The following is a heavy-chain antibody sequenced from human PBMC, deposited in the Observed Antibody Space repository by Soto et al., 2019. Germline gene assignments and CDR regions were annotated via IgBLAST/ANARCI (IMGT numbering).Heavy chain of an antibody. Sequence: QVQLVESGGGVVQPGTSLRLSCVGSGFTFRSYVIHWVRQAPGKGLEWVALTSYDGSNNFYGDSVTGRFTISRHNSRNTVELQMESIRFEDTALYYCARWGTTGGLDVWGQGTLVSVSS. CDR3: ARWGTTGGLDV. V-gene: IGHV3-33*05. CDR2: TSYDGSNN. J-gene: IGHJ4*02. CDR1: GFTFRSYV. D-gene: IGHD3-16*01.